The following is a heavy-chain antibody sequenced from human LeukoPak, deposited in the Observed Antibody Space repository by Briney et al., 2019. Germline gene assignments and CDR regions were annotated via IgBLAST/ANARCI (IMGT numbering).Heavy chain of an antibody. Sequence: SETLSLTCTVSGGSISSYYWSWIRQPPGKGLEWIGYIYDSGTTNYNPSLKSRVTISVDTSKNQFSLKLSSVTAADTAVYYCARQGYSSGLNWFDPWGQGTLVTVSS. CDR2: IYDSGTT. V-gene: IGHV4-59*08. D-gene: IGHD6-19*01. CDR1: GGSISSYY. CDR3: ARQGYSSGLNWFDP. J-gene: IGHJ5*02.